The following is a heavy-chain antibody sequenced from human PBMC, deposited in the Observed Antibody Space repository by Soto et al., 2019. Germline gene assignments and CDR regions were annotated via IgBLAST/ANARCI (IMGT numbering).Heavy chain of an antibody. V-gene: IGHV3-21*06. J-gene: IGHJ4*02. CDR1: GFIFTRYS. Sequence: GGSLRLSCAASGFIFTRYSMNWVRQAPGKGLGWVSSISSTTNYIYYGDSMKGRFTISRDNAKNSLYLEMNSLRAEDTAVYYCARESEDLTSNFDYWGQGTLVTVSS. CDR2: ISSTTNYI. CDR3: ARESEDLTSNFDY.